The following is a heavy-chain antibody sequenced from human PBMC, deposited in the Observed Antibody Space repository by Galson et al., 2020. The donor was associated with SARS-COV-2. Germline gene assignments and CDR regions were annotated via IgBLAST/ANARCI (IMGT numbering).Heavy chain of an antibody. CDR1: GYTLTELS. J-gene: IGHJ5*02. Sequence: ASVKVSCKVSGYTLTELSMHWVRQAPGKGLEWMGGFDPEDGETIYAQKFQGRVTMTEDTSTDTAYMELSSLRSEDTAVYYCATGPAYCSGGSCYSNWFDPWGQGTLVTVSS. D-gene: IGHD2-15*01. CDR3: ATGPAYCSGGSCYSNWFDP. V-gene: IGHV1-24*01. CDR2: FDPEDGET.